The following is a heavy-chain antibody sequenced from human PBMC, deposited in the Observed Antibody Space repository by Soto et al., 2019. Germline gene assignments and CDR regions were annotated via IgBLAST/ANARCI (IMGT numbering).Heavy chain of an antibody. V-gene: IGHV4-31*03. CDR2: IYYSGST. CDR3: AREFGERYYGMDV. CDR1: GGSISSGGYY. J-gene: IGHJ6*02. D-gene: IGHD3-10*01. Sequence: SETLSLTCTVSGGSISSGGYYWSWIRQHPGKGLEWIGYIYYSGSTYYNPSLKSRVTISVDTSKNQFSLKLSSVTAADTAVYYCAREFGERYYGMDVWGQGTTVTVSS.